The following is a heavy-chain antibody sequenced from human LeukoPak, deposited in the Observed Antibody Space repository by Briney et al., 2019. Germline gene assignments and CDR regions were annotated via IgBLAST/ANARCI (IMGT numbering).Heavy chain of an antibody. V-gene: IGHV1-2*02. CDR3: ARVEYHYDSSGYYDY. D-gene: IGHD3-22*01. Sequence: ASVKVSCKASGYTFTGHYMNWVRQAPGQGLEWMGWINPNSGGTNYAQKFQGRATMTRDTSISTAYMELSSLRSDETAVYYCARVEYHYDSSGYYDYWGQGTLVTVSS. J-gene: IGHJ4*02. CDR2: INPNSGGT. CDR1: GYTFTGHY.